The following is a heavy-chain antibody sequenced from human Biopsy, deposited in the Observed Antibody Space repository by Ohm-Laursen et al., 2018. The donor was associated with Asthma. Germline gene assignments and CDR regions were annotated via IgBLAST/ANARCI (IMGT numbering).Heavy chain of an antibody. CDR1: GGTFSSYA. J-gene: IGHJ5*02. V-gene: IGHV1-2*06. CDR2: INPNSGGT. D-gene: IGHD1-7*01. Sequence: SVKVSCKASGGTFSSYAISWVRQAPGQGLEWMGRINPNSGGTNYAQKFQGRVTMTRDTSISTAYMELSRLRSDDTAVYYCAREGITGTTAWFDPWGQGTLVTVSS. CDR3: AREGITGTTAWFDP.